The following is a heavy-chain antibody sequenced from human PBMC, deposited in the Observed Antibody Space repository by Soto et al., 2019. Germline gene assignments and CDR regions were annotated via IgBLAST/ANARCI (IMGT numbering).Heavy chain of an antibody. V-gene: IGHV1-3*01. CDR3: ARGEGLLWFGDNYYYYYMDV. CDR2: INAGNGNT. D-gene: IGHD3-10*01. Sequence: ASVKPSSKDSRYTFTSDAVHWLIHAPGQRLEWMGWINAGNGNTKYSQKFQGRVTITRDTSASTAYMELSSLRSEDTAVYYCARGEGLLWFGDNYYYYYMDVWGKGTTVTVSS. J-gene: IGHJ6*03. CDR1: RYTFTSDA.